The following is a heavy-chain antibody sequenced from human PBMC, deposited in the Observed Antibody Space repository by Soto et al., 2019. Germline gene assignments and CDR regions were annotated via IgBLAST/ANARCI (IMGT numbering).Heavy chain of an antibody. V-gene: IGHV4-59*01. Sequence: SETLSLTCTVSGGSISSYYWSWIRQPPGKGLEWIGYIYYSGSTNYNPSLKSRVTISVDTSKNQFSLKLSSVTAADTAVYYCARSSPPFGVVTRGWFDPWGQGTLVTVSS. CDR1: GGSISSYY. J-gene: IGHJ5*02. D-gene: IGHD3-3*01. CDR2: IYYSGST. CDR3: ARSSPPFGVVTRGWFDP.